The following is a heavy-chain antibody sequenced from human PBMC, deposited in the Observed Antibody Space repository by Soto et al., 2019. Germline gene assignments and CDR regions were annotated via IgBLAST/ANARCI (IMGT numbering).Heavy chain of an antibody. J-gene: IGHJ6*02. CDR1: GFTFSNAW. CDR3: TLEVPNYYYYGMDV. D-gene: IGHD1-1*01. CDR2: IKSKTDGGTT. Sequence: GGSLRLSCAASGFTFSNAWMNWVRQAPGKGLEWVGRIKSKTDGGTTDYAAPVKGRFTISRDDSKNTPYLQMNSLKTEDTAVYYCTLEVPNYYYYGMDVWGQGTTVTVSS. V-gene: IGHV3-15*07.